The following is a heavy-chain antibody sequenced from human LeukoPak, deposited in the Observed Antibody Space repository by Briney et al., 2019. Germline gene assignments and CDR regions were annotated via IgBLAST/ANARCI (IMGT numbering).Heavy chain of an antibody. D-gene: IGHD2-15*01. Sequence: GESLQTLFRGPGYNFASHLNSLVRQMPGKGLEWMGRIDPSDSYTNYSPSFQGRVTISADKSISTAYLQWSSLQASDTAMYFCARLRGGSPDAYYFEYWGQGTLVTVSS. J-gene: IGHJ4*02. CDR1: GYNFASHL. V-gene: IGHV5-10-1*01. CDR3: ARLRGGSPDAYYFEY. CDR2: IDPSDSYT.